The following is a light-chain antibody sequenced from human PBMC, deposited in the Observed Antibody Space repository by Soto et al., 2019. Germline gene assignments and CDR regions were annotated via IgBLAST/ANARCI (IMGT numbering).Light chain of an antibody. Sequence: QPLLAQPPSACRTPGQRVTSSCSGSSSNIGRNTVNWYQQLPGTAPKLLFYSSNQRPSGVPDRFSGSKPGTQASPAIRGLQSEDEADYYCAARDYRLNGYVFGTGSKETVL. V-gene: IGLV1-44*01. CDR3: AARDYRLNGYV. CDR2: SSN. CDR1: SSNIGRNT. J-gene: IGLJ1*01.